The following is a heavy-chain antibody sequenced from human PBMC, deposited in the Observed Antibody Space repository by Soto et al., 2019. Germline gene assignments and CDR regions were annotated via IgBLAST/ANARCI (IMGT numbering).Heavy chain of an antibody. CDR1: GLTVSSNY. CDR3: ARGPYGTGGDYYYGMDV. J-gene: IGHJ6*02. Sequence: EVQLEESGGGLVQPGGSLRLSCAVSGLTVSSNYMSWVRQAPGKGLEWVSVLYSGGDTYYADSVRGRFTISRHNSKNTLCLQMNSLRADDTAVYYCARGPYGTGGDYYYGMDVWGQGTTVTVSS. D-gene: IGHD3-10*01. V-gene: IGHV3-53*04. CDR2: LYSGGDT.